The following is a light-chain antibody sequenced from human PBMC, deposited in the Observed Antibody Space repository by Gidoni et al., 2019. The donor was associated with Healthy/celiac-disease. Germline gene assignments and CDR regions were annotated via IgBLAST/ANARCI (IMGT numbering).Light chain of an antibody. V-gene: IGKV1-39*01. CDR2: AAS. Sequence: DIQMTQSPSSLSASVGDRVHITCRASQSNSSYLNWYQQKPGKAPKLLIYAASSLQSGVPSRFSGSGSGTDFTLTISSLQPEDFATYYCQQSYSTPPTFGQGTKLEIK. CDR3: QQSYSTPPT. CDR1: QSNSSY. J-gene: IGKJ2*01.